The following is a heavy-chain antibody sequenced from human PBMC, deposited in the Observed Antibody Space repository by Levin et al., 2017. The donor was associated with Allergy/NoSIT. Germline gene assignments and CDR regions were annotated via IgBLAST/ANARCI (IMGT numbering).Heavy chain of an antibody. Sequence: GESLKISCKASGYTFTSYGISWVRQAPGQGLEWMGWISAYNGNTNYAQKLQGRVTMTTDTSTSTAYMELRSLRSDDTAVYYCARDVDSSSWYVISPWFDPWGQGTLVTVSS. CDR3: ARDVDSSSWYVISPWFDP. CDR1: GYTFTSYG. J-gene: IGHJ5*02. V-gene: IGHV1-18*01. D-gene: IGHD6-13*01. CDR2: ISAYNGNT.